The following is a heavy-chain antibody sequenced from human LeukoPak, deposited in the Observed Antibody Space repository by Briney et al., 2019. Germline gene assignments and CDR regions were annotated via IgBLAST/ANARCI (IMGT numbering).Heavy chain of an antibody. CDR1: GYTFTSYG. CDR2: ISAYNGNT. D-gene: IGHD6-19*01. J-gene: IGHJ5*02. CDR3: AREGGSSGWSGWFDP. Sequence: ASVKVSCKASGYTFTSYGISWVRQAPGQGLEWMGWISAYNGNTNYAQKLQGRVTMTTDTSTSTAYMELRSLRSDDTAVDYCAREGGSSGWSGWFDPWGQGTLVTVSS. V-gene: IGHV1-18*01.